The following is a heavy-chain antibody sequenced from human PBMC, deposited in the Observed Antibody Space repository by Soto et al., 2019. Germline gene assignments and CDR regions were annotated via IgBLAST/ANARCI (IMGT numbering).Heavy chain of an antibody. CDR1: GFTVSNNY. Sequence: EVQLVESGGGLIQPGGSLRLSCAVSGFTVSNNYMSWVRQAPGKGLEGVSVIYSGGYTAYGDSVKGRFTISRDNSKNTLSLQTTRAGADDAAVDSGGGHPGGGGYWGQGTLVTVSS. J-gene: IGHJ4*02. CDR3: GGHPGGGGY. V-gene: IGHV3-53*01. D-gene: IGHD3-10*01. CDR2: IYSGGYT.